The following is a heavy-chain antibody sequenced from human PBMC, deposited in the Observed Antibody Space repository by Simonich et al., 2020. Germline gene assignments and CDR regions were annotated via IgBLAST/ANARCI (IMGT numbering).Heavy chain of an antibody. D-gene: IGHD3-10*01. Sequence: QVQLVQSGAEVKKPGASVKVSCKASGYTFTGYYMHWVRQAPGQGLDWMGWLNPNGGGKNHAQKFQGRVTMTRDTSISTAYMELSRLRSDDTAVYYCARWPSIPASYGSGSYFDYWGQGTLVTVSS. CDR3: ARWPSIPASYGSGSYFDY. V-gene: IGHV1-2*02. J-gene: IGHJ4*02. CDR1: GYTFTGYY. CDR2: LNPNGGGK.